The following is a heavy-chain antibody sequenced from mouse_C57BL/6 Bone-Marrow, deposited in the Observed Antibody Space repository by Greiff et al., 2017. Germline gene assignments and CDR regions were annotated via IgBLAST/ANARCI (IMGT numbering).Heavy chain of an antibody. J-gene: IGHJ2*01. CDR1: GYTFTSYW. V-gene: IGHV1-50*01. Sequence: QVQLKQPGAELVKPGASVKLSCKASGYTFTSYWMQWVKQRPGQGLEWIGEIDPSDSYTNYNQKFKGKATLTVDTSSSTAYMQLSSLTSEDSAVYYCARRGGYYAFDYWGQGTTRTVSS. CDR3: ARRGGYYAFDY. CDR2: IDPSDSYT. D-gene: IGHD2-3*01.